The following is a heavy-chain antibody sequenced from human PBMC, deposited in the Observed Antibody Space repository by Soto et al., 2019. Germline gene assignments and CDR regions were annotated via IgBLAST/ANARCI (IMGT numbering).Heavy chain of an antibody. J-gene: IGHJ4*02. CDR2: IYSSGST. CDR1: GASISGYY. CDR3: ARDTEYSSANYFDY. D-gene: IGHD6-19*01. V-gene: IGHV4-4*07. Sequence: PSETLSLTCTVSGASISGYYWSWIRQPAGKGLEWIGRIYSSGSTNYSPSLKGRITMSVDTSKNQFSLKLSSVSAADTAVYYWARDTEYSSANYFDYWGQGALVTVSS.